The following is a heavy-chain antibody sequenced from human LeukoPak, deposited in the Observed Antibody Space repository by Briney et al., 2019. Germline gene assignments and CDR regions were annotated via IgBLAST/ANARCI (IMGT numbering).Heavy chain of an antibody. Sequence: SQTLSLTCTVSGGSISSGDYYWSWIRQPPGKGLEWIGYIYYSGSTYYNPSLKSRVTISVDTSKNQFSLKLSSVTAADTAVYYCARDVYGLAVAGTRYYYYYMDVWGKGTTVTVSS. CDR2: IYYSGST. J-gene: IGHJ6*03. V-gene: IGHV4-30-4*01. D-gene: IGHD6-13*01. CDR1: GGSISSGDYY. CDR3: ARDVYGLAVAGTRYYYYYMDV.